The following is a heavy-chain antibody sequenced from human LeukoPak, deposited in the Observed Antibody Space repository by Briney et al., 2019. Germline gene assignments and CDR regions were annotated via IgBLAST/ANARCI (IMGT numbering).Heavy chain of an antibody. CDR1: GFTFSRYV. CDR2: ISGSGGST. CDR3: AKGSDQFNYYNYMDV. D-gene: IGHD3-3*01. Sequence: PGGSLRLSCAASGFTFSRYVMSWVRQAPGKGLQWGSFISGSGGSTFYADSVKGRFTISRDNSKNTLYLQTSSLTAEDTAVYYCAKGSDQFNYYNYMDVWGKGTTVTVSS. V-gene: IGHV3-23*01. J-gene: IGHJ6*03.